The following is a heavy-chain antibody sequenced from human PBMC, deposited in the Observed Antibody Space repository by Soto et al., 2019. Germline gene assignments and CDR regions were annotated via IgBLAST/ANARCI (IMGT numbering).Heavy chain of an antibody. Sequence: GGSLRLSCAASGFTFSIYSMNWVRQAPGKGLEWVSYIMPGSSHIFYADSVKGRFTISRDNAKNSLYLQMNSLRAEDTAVYYCARDALDYVAVYAFDIWGQGTTVTVSS. D-gene: IGHD4-17*01. CDR2: IMPGSSHI. J-gene: IGHJ3*02. CDR1: GFTFSIYS. CDR3: ARDALDYVAVYAFDI. V-gene: IGHV3-48*01.